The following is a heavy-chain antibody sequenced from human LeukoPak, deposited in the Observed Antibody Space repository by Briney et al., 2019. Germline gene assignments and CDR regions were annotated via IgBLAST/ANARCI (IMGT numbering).Heavy chain of an antibody. CDR1: GGSFSGYY. CDR2: INHSGST. D-gene: IGHD3-22*01. Sequence: SETLSLTCAVYGGSFSGYYWSWIRQPPGKGLEWIGEINHSGSTNYNPPLKSRVTISVDTSKNQFSLKLSSVTAADTAVYYCARGPSDYYDSSGYRQDYWGQGTLVTVSS. J-gene: IGHJ4*02. CDR3: ARGPSDYYDSSGYRQDY. V-gene: IGHV4-34*01.